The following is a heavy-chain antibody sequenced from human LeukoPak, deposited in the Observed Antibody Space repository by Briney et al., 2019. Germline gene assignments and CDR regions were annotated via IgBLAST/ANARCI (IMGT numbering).Heavy chain of an antibody. Sequence: SETLSLTCTASGGSISSYYWSWIRQPPGKGLEWIGYIYYSGSTNYNPSLKSRVTISVDTSKNQFSLKLSSVTAADTAVYYCARRHDAFDIWGQGTMVTVSS. J-gene: IGHJ3*02. CDR2: IYYSGST. V-gene: IGHV4-59*08. CDR3: ARRHDAFDI. CDR1: GGSISSYY.